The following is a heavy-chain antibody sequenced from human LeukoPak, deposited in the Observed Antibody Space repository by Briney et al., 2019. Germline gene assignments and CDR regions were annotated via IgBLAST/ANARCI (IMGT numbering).Heavy chain of an antibody. D-gene: IGHD6-13*01. CDR3: ARSFGSSWLRWTFDY. CDR2: IYTSGST. Sequence: SETLSLTCTVSGGSISSYYWSWIRQPAGKGLEWIGRIYTSGSTNYNPSLKSRVTMSVDTSKNQFSLKLSSVTAADTAVYYCARSFGSSWLRWTFDYWGQGTLVTVSS. V-gene: IGHV4-4*07. CDR1: GGSISSYY. J-gene: IGHJ4*02.